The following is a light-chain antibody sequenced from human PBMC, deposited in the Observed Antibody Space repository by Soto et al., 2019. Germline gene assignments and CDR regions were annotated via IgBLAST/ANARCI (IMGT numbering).Light chain of an antibody. Sequence: EIGLSLSLGTLSLSPGERATLSCRASQSVSNNYLAWYQQKPGQAPRLLIYGASNRATGIPDRFSGSGSGTDFTLTISRLEPEDFAVYYCQQYGSSGTFGQRTKVDI. J-gene: IGKJ1*01. CDR3: QQYGSSGT. CDR2: GAS. V-gene: IGKV3-20*01. CDR1: QSVSNNY.